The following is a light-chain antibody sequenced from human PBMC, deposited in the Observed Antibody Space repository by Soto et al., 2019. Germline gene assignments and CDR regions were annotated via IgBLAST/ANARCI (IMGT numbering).Light chain of an antibody. Sequence: EIVLTKSPVNLSPCTVVGXVFACRASETVNSNYLAWYQQKRGQAPRLLIYGASRRATGIPDRFSGSGSGTDFTLTITRLEPEDLAVYYCQQYGSSRTFGQGTKVDI. V-gene: IGKV3-20*01. J-gene: IGKJ1*01. CDR2: GAS. CDR1: ETVNSNY. CDR3: QQYGSSRT.